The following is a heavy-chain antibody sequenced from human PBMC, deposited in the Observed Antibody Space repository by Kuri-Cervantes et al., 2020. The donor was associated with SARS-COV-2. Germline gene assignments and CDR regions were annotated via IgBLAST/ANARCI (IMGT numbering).Heavy chain of an antibody. CDR1: GGSISSSSYY. CDR2: IYYSGST. Sequence: ESLKISCTVSGGSISSSSYYWGWIRQPPGKGLEWIGSIYYSGSTYYNPSLKSRVNISVDTSKNQFSLKLSSVAAADTAVYYCARALANCWRGGDWYFD. J-gene: IGHJ2*01. D-gene: IGHD3-3*01. V-gene: IGHV4-39*01. CDR3: ARALANCWRGGDWYFD.